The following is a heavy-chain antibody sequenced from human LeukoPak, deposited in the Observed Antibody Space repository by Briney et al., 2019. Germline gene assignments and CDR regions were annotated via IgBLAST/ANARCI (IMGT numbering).Heavy chain of an antibody. D-gene: IGHD1-26*01. CDR2: MNPNSGNT. Sequence: GASVKVSCKASGYTFTGYYMHWVRQATGQGLEWMGWMNPNSGNTGYAQKFQGRVTITRNTSISTAYMELSSLRSEDTAVYYCARGPKKVDPKLNWFDPWGQGTLVTVSS. CDR1: GYTFTGYY. J-gene: IGHJ5*02. CDR3: ARGPKKVDPKLNWFDP. V-gene: IGHV1-8*03.